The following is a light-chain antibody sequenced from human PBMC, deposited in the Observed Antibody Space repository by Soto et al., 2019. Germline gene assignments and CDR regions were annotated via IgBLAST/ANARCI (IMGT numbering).Light chain of an antibody. CDR2: DAS. Sequence: DIQLTQSPSTLSAAVGESVTITCRASQKIRNLLAWYQQKPGRAPKPLIFDASTLRTGVPSRFSGSGSGSEFNFTITGLQPDDFATYFCQQYYTYATFGHGTRREIK. CDR3: QQYYTYAT. V-gene: IGKV1-5*01. CDR1: QKIRNL. J-gene: IGKJ5*01.